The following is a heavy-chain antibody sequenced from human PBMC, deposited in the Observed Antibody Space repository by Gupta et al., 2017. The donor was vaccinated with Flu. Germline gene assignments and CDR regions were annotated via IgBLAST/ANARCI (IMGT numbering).Heavy chain of an antibody. CDR3: AREFPCGGDCYFLDD. Sequence: QVQLVQSGTEVKKPGSSVKVSCKASGDTFSTDSMTWVRQAPGQGLEWMGAILPIIGAVNYAQKFQGRVVITADESTSTAYMEMSGLRSEDTAVYYCAREFPCGGDCYFLDDWGQGTLVSVSS. V-gene: IGHV1-69*01. CDR2: ILPIIGAV. D-gene: IGHD2-21*02. CDR1: GDTFSTDS. J-gene: IGHJ4*02.